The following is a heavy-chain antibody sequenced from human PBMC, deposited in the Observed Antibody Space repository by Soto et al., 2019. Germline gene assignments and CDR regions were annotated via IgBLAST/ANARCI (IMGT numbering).Heavy chain of an antibody. CDR3: ARAISTAMARFDY. D-gene: IGHD5-18*01. CDR2: IYYCGST. J-gene: IGHJ4*02. CDR1: GGSFGRGSSS. Sequence: QVQLQESGPGLVKPSEPLSLTCTVFGGSFGRGSSSGGWFRLPPGTGLGWIGYIYYCGSTNYNPSLKSRVTISVDTSKNQFSLKLSSVTAADTAVYYCARAISTAMARFDYWGQGTLVTVSS. V-gene: IGHV4-61*01.